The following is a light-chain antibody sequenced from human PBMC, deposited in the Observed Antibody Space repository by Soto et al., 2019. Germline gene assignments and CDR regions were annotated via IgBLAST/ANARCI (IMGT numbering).Light chain of an antibody. CDR1: QTVYGH. Sequence: EIVLTQSPATLSLSPGERATLSCRASQTVYGHLDWYQQKPGQPPRLLIYDASNRATGIPARFSGSGSGTDYTLAISSLEPQDSAVYYCHQRNSLPLTCGGGTRVEI. CDR3: HQRNSLPLT. J-gene: IGKJ4*01. V-gene: IGKV3-11*01. CDR2: DAS.